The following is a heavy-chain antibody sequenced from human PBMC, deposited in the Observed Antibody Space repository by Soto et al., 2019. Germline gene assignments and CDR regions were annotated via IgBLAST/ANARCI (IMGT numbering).Heavy chain of an antibody. D-gene: IGHD4-17*01. CDR2: IYHRGST. Sequence: SETLSLTCTVSGGSISSGDYYWNWIRQHPGKGLEWIGYIYHRGSTNYNPSLKSRVTISVDTSKNQFSLKLSSVTAADTAVYYCARHGDYESAMDYWGQGTLVTVSS. V-gene: IGHV4-61*08. J-gene: IGHJ4*02. CDR3: ARHGDYESAMDY. CDR1: GGSISSGDYY.